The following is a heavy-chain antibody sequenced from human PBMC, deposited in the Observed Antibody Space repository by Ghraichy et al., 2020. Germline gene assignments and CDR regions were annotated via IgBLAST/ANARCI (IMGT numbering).Heavy chain of an antibody. D-gene: IGHD6-13*01. Sequence: GGSLRLSCAASGFIFSTYWMTWVRQAPGKGLEWVANIKEDGSEKYYVDSVKGRFTISRDKAKNSLYLQMNSLRAEDTAVYYCARLPGIAALDYYFDYWGQGTLVTVSS. J-gene: IGHJ4*02. CDR3: ARLPGIAALDYYFDY. CDR2: IKEDGSEK. CDR1: GFIFSTYW. V-gene: IGHV3-7*03.